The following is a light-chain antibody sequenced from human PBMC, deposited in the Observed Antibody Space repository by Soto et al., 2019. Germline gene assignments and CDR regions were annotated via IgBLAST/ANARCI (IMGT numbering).Light chain of an antibody. CDR2: SNN. CDR1: SSNIGSNT. V-gene: IGLV1-44*01. Sequence: QPVLTQPPSASGTPGQRVTISCSGSSSNIGSNTVNWYQQLLGTAPKLLIYSNNQRPSGVPDRFSGSKSGTSASLAISGLQSEDEADYYCAAWDDSLNGLYVFGTGTKLTV. CDR3: AAWDDSLNGLYV. J-gene: IGLJ1*01.